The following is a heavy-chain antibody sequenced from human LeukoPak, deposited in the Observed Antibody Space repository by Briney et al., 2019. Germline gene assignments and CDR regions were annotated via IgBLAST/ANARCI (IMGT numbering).Heavy chain of an antibody. CDR1: GFTFSNYE. Sequence: PGGSLRLSCVASGFTFSNYEINWVRQAPGKGLEWVSYISSSGRTIYYADSVQGRFTISRDNAKNSLYLQMNSLRAEDTAVYYCARDPGQRDYGDYTYYFDYWGQGTLVTVSS. CDR3: ARDPGQRDYGDYTYYFDY. J-gene: IGHJ4*02. CDR2: ISSSGRTI. V-gene: IGHV3-48*03. D-gene: IGHD4-17*01.